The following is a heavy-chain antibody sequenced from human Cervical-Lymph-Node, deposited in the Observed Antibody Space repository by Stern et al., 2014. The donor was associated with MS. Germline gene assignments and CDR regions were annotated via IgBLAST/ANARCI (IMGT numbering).Heavy chain of an antibody. J-gene: IGHJ5*02. V-gene: IGHV1-69*01. CDR2: SFPVFGTP. CDR1: GGTFSKFP. Sequence: QMQLVQSGAEVTKPGSSVKVSCKASGGTFSKFPSSWVRQAPGKGLEWMGGSFPVFGTPAYAQKFRGRVTIPADVSTSTVYMELSSLRSDDTAVYYCALSSETSDRWYSLGYDLWGQGTLVTVSS. D-gene: IGHD6-13*01. CDR3: ALSSETSDRWYSLGYDL.